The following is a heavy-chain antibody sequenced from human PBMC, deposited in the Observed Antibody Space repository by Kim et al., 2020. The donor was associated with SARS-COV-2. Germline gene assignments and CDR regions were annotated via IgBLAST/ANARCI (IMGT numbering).Heavy chain of an antibody. D-gene: IGHD2-21*02. CDR2: INHSGST. V-gene: IGHV4-34*01. J-gene: IGHJ4*02. Sequence: SETLSLTCAVYGGSFSGYYWSWIRQPPGKGLEWIGEINHSGSTNYNPSLKSRVTISVDTSKNQFSLKLSSVTAADTAVYYCARGRGGDPFGYWGQGTLVTVSS. CDR3: ARGRGGDPFGY. CDR1: GGSFSGYY.